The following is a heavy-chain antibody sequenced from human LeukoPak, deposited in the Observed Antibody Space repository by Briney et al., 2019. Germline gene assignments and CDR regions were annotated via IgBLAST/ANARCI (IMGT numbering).Heavy chain of an antibody. V-gene: IGHV6-1*01. CDR3: ATNVFDV. CDR1: GDSVSSNSAA. Sequence: SQTLSLTCAISGDSVSSNSAAWNWIRQSPSRGLEWLGRTYYRSKWYIEYAASVKSRITINPDTSKNQVSLQVNSVTPGDTAMYYCATNVFDVWGQGTMVTVSS. CDR2: TYYRSKWYI. J-gene: IGHJ3*01.